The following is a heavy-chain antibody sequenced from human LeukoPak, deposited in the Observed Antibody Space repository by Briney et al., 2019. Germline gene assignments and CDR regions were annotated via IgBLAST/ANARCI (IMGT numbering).Heavy chain of an antibody. Sequence: PGGSLRLSCAASGFTFSSYGMHWVRQAPGKGLEWVAVIWFDGSNKYYADSVKGRFTISRDNSKNTLYLQMSSLRAEDTAVYYCAKDVRTQQLVWRLPNSNYFDYWGQGTLVTVSS. CDR1: GFTFSSYG. V-gene: IGHV3-33*06. J-gene: IGHJ4*02. D-gene: IGHD6-13*01. CDR3: AKDVRTQQLVWRLPNSNYFDY. CDR2: IWFDGSNK.